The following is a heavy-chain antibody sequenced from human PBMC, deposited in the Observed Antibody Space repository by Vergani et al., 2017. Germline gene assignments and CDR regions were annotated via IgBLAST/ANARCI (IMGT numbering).Heavy chain of an antibody. J-gene: IGHJ2*01. Sequence: QVQLVESGGGVVQPGRSLRLSCAASGFTFSSYAMHWVRQAPGKGLEWVAVISYDGSNKYYADSVKGRLTISRDNSKNTLYLQMNSLRAEDTAVYYCVSLPRGPWNFDLWCRGTLITVSS. CDR1: GFTFSSYA. CDR3: VSLPRGPWNFDL. CDR2: ISYDGSNK. V-gene: IGHV3-30-3*01.